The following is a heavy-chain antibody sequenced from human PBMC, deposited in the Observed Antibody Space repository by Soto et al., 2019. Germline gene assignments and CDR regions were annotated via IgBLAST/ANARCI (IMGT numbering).Heavy chain of an antibody. Sequence: GSLRLSCAASGFTFSSYVMSWVRQAPGKGLEWVSGIDGSGRNTYYADSVKGRFTISRDNSKNTLSVQMNGLRVEDTALYYCAKDGGSVCSGGTCYFQAPDYWGQGTRVTVSS. J-gene: IGHJ4*02. CDR2: IDGSGRNT. CDR3: AKDGGSVCSGGTCYFQAPDY. D-gene: IGHD2-15*01. V-gene: IGHV3-23*01. CDR1: GFTFSSYV.